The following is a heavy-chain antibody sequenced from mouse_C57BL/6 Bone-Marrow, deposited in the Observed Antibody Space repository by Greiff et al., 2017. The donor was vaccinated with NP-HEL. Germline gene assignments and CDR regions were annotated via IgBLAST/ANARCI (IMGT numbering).Heavy chain of an antibody. CDR1: GFNIKNTY. V-gene: IGHV14-3*01. CDR3: ARRGFYYYGSSYGYFDV. Sequence: VQLQQSVAELVRPGASVKLSCTASGFNIKNTYMHWVKQRPEQGLEWIGRIDPANGNTKYAPKFQGKATITADTSSNTAYLQLSSLTSEDTAIYYCARRGFYYYGSSYGYFDVWGTGTTVTVSS. D-gene: IGHD1-1*01. CDR2: IDPANGNT. J-gene: IGHJ1*03.